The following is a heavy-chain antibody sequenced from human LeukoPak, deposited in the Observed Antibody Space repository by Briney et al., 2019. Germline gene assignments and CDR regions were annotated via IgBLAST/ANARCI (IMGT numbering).Heavy chain of an antibody. J-gene: IGHJ4*02. D-gene: IGHD6-19*01. V-gene: IGHV1-8*01. Sequence: GASVKVSCKASGYTFTSYDINWVRQATGQGLEWMGWMNPNSGNTGYAQKFQGRVTMTRNTSISTAYMELSSPRSEDTAVYYCARARSGWYPSHDYWGQGTLVTVSS. CDR3: ARARSGWYPSHDY. CDR2: MNPNSGNT. CDR1: GYTFTSYD.